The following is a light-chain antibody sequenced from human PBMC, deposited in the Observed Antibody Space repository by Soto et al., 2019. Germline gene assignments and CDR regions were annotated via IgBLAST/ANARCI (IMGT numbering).Light chain of an antibody. CDR1: QSLFSSSNNKDY. Sequence: DIVMTQSPDSLAVSLGERATLDCKSSQSLFSSSNNKDYLAWYQQKPGQPPKLLISWASTRESGVPDRFSGSRSATEFRLPNSRLQAEEVAVYYCQQYRSTPWALGQGTKLAI. V-gene: IGKV4-1*01. CDR3: QQYRSTPWA. J-gene: IGKJ2*01. CDR2: WAS.